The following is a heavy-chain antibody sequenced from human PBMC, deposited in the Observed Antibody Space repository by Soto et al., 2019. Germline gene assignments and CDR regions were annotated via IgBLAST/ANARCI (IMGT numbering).Heavy chain of an antibody. D-gene: IGHD2-15*01. CDR1: GYTFTSYA. CDR3: ARDQGYCSGGSCYMYWFDP. V-gene: IGHV1-3*01. J-gene: IGHJ5*02. Sequence: ASVKVFCKASGYTFTSYAMHWVRQAPGQRLEWMGWINAGNGNTKYSQKFQGRVTITRDTSASTAYMELSSLRSEDTAVYYCARDQGYCSGGSCYMYWFDPWGQGTLVTVSS. CDR2: INAGNGNT.